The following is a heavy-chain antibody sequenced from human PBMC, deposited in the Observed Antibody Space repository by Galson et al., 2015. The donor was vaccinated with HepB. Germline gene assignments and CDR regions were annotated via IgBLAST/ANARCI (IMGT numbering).Heavy chain of an antibody. CDR3: ARDFEGHSMGFSDY. CDR1: GFTFSSSG. Sequence: SLRLSCAASGFTFSSSGMHWVRQSPGRGLEWVAVIWYDGSNKYYADSVKGRFTISRDNSKSTLYLQMNSLRVEDTAVYYCARDFEGHSMGFSDYWGQGTLVTVSS. D-gene: IGHD3-3*01. CDR2: IWYDGSNK. V-gene: IGHV3-33*01. J-gene: IGHJ4*02.